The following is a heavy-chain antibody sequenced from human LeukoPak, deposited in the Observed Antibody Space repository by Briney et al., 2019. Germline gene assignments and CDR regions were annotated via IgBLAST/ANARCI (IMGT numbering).Heavy chain of an antibody. Sequence: ASVKVSCKASGFTFTSSAMQWVRQARGQRLEWIGWIVVGSGNTNYAQKFQERVTITRDMSTSTAYIELSSLRSEDTAVYYCAADFYHTQVFDYWGQGTLVTVSS. V-gene: IGHV1-58*02. CDR3: AADFYHTQVFDY. D-gene: IGHD2/OR15-2a*01. CDR2: IVVGSGNT. J-gene: IGHJ4*02. CDR1: GFTFTSSA.